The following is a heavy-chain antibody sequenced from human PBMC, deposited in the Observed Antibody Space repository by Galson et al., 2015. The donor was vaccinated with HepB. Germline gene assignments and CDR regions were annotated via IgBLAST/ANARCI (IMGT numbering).Heavy chain of an antibody. V-gene: IGHV1-69*13. CDR1: GGTFSSYA. CDR2: IIPIFGTA. D-gene: IGHD5-18*01. CDR3: AGYREDTAMVRSNYYYYYYMDV. Sequence: SVKVSCKASGGTFSSYAISWVRQAPGQGLEWMGGIIPIFGTANYAQKFQGRVTITADESTSTAYMELSSLRSEDTAVYYCAGYREDTAMVRSNYYYYYYMDVWGKGTTVTVSS. J-gene: IGHJ6*03.